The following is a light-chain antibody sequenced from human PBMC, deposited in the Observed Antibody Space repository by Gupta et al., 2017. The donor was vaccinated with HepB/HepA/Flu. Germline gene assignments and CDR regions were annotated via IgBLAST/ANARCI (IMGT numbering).Light chain of an antibody. CDR1: SSDVGSYNR. CDR3: SSYTSSSTFYV. CDR2: EVS. V-gene: IGLV2-18*02. Sequence: QSALTQPPSVSGSPGQSVTLSCTGTSSDVGSYNRVSWYQQPPGTAPKLMIYEVSNRPSGVPDRFSGSKSGNTAALTISGLQAEDEADYYCSSYTSSSTFYVFGTGTKVTVL. J-gene: IGLJ1*01.